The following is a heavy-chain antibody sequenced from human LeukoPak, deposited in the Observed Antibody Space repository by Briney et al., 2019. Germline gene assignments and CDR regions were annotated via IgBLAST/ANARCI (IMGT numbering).Heavy chain of an antibody. D-gene: IGHD2-15*01. CDR1: GGSFSGYY. CDR3: ARGQAIVDP. J-gene: IGHJ5*02. V-gene: IGHV4-34*01. Sequence: SETLSLTCAVYGGSFSGYYWSWIRQPPGKGLEWIGEINHSGSTNYNPSLKTRVTMSVDTSKNQFSLKLISVTAADTAVYYCARGQAIVDPWGQGTLVTVSS. CDR2: INHSGST.